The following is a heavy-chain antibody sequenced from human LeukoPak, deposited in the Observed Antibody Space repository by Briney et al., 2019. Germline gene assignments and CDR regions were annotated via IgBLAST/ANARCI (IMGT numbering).Heavy chain of an antibody. J-gene: IGHJ3*02. Sequence: GGSLRLSCAASGFTFSSYWMSWVRQAPGKGLEWVANIKQDGSEKYYVDSVKGRFTISRDNAKNSPYLQMNSLRAEDTAVYYCARGLWVYAFDIWGQGTMVTVSS. CDR1: GFTFSSYW. D-gene: IGHD2-21*01. V-gene: IGHV3-7*01. CDR3: ARGLWVYAFDI. CDR2: IKQDGSEK.